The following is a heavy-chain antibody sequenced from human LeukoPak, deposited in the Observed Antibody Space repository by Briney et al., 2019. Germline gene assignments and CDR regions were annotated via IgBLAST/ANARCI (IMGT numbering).Heavy chain of an antibody. J-gene: IGHJ4*02. D-gene: IGHD3-3*01. CDR2: ISYDGSDE. Sequence: GSLRLSCVASGLAFSSYSMHWVRQAPGKGLEWVGVISYDGSDEYYTDSVKGRFTISRDNSKNTVYLQMNSLRADDTAVYYCARDFTPEWFDIHWGQGTLVTVS. CDR3: ARDFTPEWFDIH. V-gene: IGHV3-30*04. CDR1: GLAFSSYS.